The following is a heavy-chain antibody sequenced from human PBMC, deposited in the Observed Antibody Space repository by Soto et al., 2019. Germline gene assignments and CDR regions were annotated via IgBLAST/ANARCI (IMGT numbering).Heavy chain of an antibody. CDR2: IWYDGSNK. CDR1: GFTFSSYG. J-gene: IGHJ4*02. Sequence: QVQLVESGGGVVQPGRSLRLSCAASGFTFSSYGMHWVRQAPGKGLEWVAVIWYDGSNKYYADSVKGRFTISRDNSKNPLYLQMNSLRAEDTAVYYCARVFGGYSGYDELDYWGQGTLVTVSS. CDR3: ARVFGGYSGYDELDY. V-gene: IGHV3-33*01. D-gene: IGHD5-12*01.